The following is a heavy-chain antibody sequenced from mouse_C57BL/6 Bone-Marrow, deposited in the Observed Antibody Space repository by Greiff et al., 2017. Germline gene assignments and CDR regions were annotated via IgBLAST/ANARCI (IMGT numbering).Heavy chain of an antibody. CDR3: ARRSHYYGSSYGDWYFDV. CDR2: IWSGGST. Sequence: QVQLKESGPGLVQPSQSLSITCTVSGFSLTSYGVHWVRQSPGKGLEWLGVIWSGGSTDYNAAFISRLSISKDNSKSQVFFKMNSLQADDTAIYYCARRSHYYGSSYGDWYFDVWGTGTTVTVSS. D-gene: IGHD1-1*01. CDR1: GFSLTSYG. V-gene: IGHV2-2*01. J-gene: IGHJ1*03.